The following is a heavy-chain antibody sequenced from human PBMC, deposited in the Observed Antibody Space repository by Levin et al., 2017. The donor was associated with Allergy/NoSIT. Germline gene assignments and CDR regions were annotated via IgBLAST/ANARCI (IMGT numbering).Heavy chain of an antibody. Sequence: GSLRLSCTVSGGSISSYFWSWLRQPPGKRLEWIGYIYSSGSTNYNSSLKSRVTISVDTSKNQFSLRLTSVTAADTAVYYCARELGTDFDSWGQGTRVTVSS. CDR2: IYSSGST. V-gene: IGHV4-59*01. CDR3: ARELGTDFDS. J-gene: IGHJ4*02. D-gene: IGHD1-1*01. CDR1: GGSISSYF.